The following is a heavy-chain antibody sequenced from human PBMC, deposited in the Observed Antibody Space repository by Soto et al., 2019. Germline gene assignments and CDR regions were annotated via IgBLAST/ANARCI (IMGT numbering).Heavy chain of an antibody. D-gene: IGHD6-13*01. CDR2: INSDANST. CDR3: ARGRSSWYYYGMDV. Sequence: GGSLRLSCAASGFTFSSYGMHWVRQAPGKGLVWVSRINSDANSTSYAYSVTVRFTIPRANAKNTLYPQLHILRAEDTATDDCARGRSSWYYYGMDVWGQGTMVTVSS. CDR1: GFTFSSYG. V-gene: IGHV3-74*01. J-gene: IGHJ6*02.